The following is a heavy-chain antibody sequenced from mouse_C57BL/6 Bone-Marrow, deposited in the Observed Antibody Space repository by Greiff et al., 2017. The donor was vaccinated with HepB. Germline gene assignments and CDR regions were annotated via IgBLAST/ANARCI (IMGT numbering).Heavy chain of an antibody. CDR1: GYTFTSYW. V-gene: IGHV1-50*01. J-gene: IGHJ4*01. CDR2: IDPSDSYT. CDR3: ARIYDYRMDY. D-gene: IGHD2-4*01. Sequence: QVQLQQSGAELVKPGASVKLSCKASGYTFTSYWMQWVKQRPGQGLEWIGEIDPSDSYTNYNQKFKGKATLTVDTSSSTAYMQLSSLTSEDSAVYYCARIYDYRMDYWGQGTSVTVSS.